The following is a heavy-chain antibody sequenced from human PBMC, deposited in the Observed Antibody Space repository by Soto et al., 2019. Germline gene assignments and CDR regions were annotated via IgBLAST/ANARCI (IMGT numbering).Heavy chain of an antibody. J-gene: IGHJ6*02. Sequence: GGSLRLSCAASGFTFSSYAMSWVRQAPGKGLEWVSAISGSGGSTYYADSVKGRFTISRDNSKNTLYLQMNSLRAEETAVYYCAKAPRGAVGARYYYYGMDVWGQGTTVTVSS. CDR1: GFTFSSYA. V-gene: IGHV3-23*01. CDR3: AKAPRGAVGARYYYYGMDV. CDR2: ISGSGGST. D-gene: IGHD6-19*01.